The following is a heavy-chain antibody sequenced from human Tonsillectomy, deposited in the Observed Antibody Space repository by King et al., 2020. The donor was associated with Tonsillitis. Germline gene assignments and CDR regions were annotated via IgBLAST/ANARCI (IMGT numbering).Heavy chain of an antibody. V-gene: IGHV4-4*07. CDR2: IYTGGST. CDR1: GGSISTYY. Sequence: VQLQESGPGLVKPSETLSLTCTISGGSISTYYWSWIRRPAGKGLEWIGRIYTGGSTNYNPSLKSRVTMSVDTSKNQFSLRLSSVTAADTAVYYCAREEAAGPLSYMDVWGKGTTVTVSS. D-gene: IGHD6-13*01. J-gene: IGHJ6*03. CDR3: AREEAAGPLSYMDV.